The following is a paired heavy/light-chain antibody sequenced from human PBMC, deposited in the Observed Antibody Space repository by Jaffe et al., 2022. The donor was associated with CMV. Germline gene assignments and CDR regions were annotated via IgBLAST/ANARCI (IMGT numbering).Light chain of an antibody. V-gene: IGLV5-45*01. CDR3: MIWHSSASWV. J-gene: IGLJ3*02. CDR1: SGINLGSYR. Sequence: QPVLTQPTSLSASPGASARLTCTLRSGINLGSYRIFWYQQKPESPPRYLLSYYSDSSKHQGSGVPSRFSGSKDASSNAGILVISGLQSEDEADYYCMIWHSSASWVFGGGTKLTVL. CDR2: YYSDSSK.
Heavy chain of an antibody. CDR2: IDWDDDK. CDR3: ARIGTMIEEGYYYYYMDV. CDR1: GFSLSTSGMC. J-gene: IGHJ6*03. Sequence: QVTLRESGPALVKPTQTLTLTCTFSGFSLSTSGMCVSWIRQPPGKALEWLARIDWDDDKYYSTSLKTRLTISKDTSKNQVVLTMTNMDPVDTATYYCARIGTMIEEGYYYYYMDVWGKGTTVTVSS. D-gene: IGHD3-22*01. V-gene: IGHV2-70*15.